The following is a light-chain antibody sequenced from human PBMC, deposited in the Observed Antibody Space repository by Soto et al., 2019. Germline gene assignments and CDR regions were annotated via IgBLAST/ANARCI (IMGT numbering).Light chain of an antibody. Sequence: QSALTQPASVSGSPGQSITISCTGTSSDIGGYKYVSWYQQHPGKVPKLLIFDVNNRPSGVSDRFSGSKSGNTASLTNTGLQAEDEAEYYCCSYTSSTSLIFGGGTKVTVL. V-gene: IGLV2-14*03. CDR2: DVN. CDR1: SSDIGGYKY. J-gene: IGLJ2*01. CDR3: CSYTSSTSLI.